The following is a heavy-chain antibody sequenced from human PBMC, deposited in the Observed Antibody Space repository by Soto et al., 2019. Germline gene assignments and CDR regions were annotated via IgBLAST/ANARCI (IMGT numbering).Heavy chain of an antibody. V-gene: IGHV1-58*01. CDR1: GFTFTSSA. Sequence: SVKVSCKASGFTFTSSAVQWVRQARGQRLEWIGWIVVGSGNTNYAQKFQERVTITRDMSTSTAYMELSSLRSEDTAVYYCAADSPYGSGSYYYYYGMDVWGQGTTVTVSS. CDR2: IVVGSGNT. D-gene: IGHD3-10*01. J-gene: IGHJ6*02. CDR3: AADSPYGSGSYYYYYGMDV.